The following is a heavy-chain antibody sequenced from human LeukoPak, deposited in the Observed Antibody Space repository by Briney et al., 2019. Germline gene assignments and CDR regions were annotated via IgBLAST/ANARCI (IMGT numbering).Heavy chain of an antibody. D-gene: IGHD5-24*01. J-gene: IGHJ4*02. V-gene: IGHV3-48*04. CDR3: ARDLGRDRYFDS. Sequence: GGSLRLSCAASGFTFSHYPMNWVRQAPGKGLEWVSYISGPSDTIHYADSVKGRFTISRDNAKNSLYLQMNSLGAEDTAVYYCARDLGRDRYFDSWGQGTLVTVSS. CDR1: GFTFSHYP. CDR2: ISGPSDTI.